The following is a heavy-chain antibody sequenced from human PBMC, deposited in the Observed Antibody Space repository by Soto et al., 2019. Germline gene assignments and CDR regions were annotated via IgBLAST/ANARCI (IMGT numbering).Heavy chain of an antibody. Sequence: ASVKVSCKASGYTFTSYGISLVRQAPGQGLEWMGWISAYNGNTNYAQKLQGRVTMTTDTSTSTAYMELRSLRSDDTAVYYCARYIAVAGTVWFDPWGQGTLVTVSS. CDR2: ISAYNGNT. D-gene: IGHD6-19*01. V-gene: IGHV1-18*04. CDR3: ARYIAVAGTVWFDP. CDR1: GYTFTSYG. J-gene: IGHJ5*02.